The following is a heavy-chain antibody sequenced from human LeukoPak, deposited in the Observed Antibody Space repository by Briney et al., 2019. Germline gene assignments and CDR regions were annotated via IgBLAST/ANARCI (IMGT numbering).Heavy chain of an antibody. CDR2: IYPGDSDT. V-gene: IGHV5-51*01. CDR3: ARLYSSTSSPYYYYYYYIDV. D-gene: IGHD6-6*01. CDR1: GYSFSSYW. J-gene: IGHJ6*03. Sequence: GESLQISCKGSGYSFSSYWIGWVRQLPGKGLEWMGIIYPGDSDTRYSPSFQGLVTISVDKSITTAYLQWSSLKASDTAMYYCARLYSSTSSPYYYYYYYIDVWGKGTTVTVSS.